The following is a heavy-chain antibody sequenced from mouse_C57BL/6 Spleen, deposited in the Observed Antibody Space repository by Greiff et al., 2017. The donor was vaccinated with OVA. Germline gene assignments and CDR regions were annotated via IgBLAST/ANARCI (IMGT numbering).Heavy chain of an antibody. CDR1: GFSLTSYG. D-gene: IGHD1-1*01. J-gene: IGHJ4*01. CDR2: IWSGGST. Sequence: VKLVESGPGLVQPSQSLSITCTVSGFSLTSYGVHWVRQSPGKGLEWLGVIWSGGSTDTNAAFISRLSISKDNSKGQVFFKMNRLQADDTAIYYCARNGLLRFLYAMDYWGQGTSVTVSS. V-gene: IGHV2-2*01. CDR3: ARNGLLRFLYAMDY.